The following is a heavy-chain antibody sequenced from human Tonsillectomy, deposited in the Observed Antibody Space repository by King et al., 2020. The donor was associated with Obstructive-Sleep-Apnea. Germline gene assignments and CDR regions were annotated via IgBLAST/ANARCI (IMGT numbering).Heavy chain of an antibody. CDR1: GGSISSGGYY. Sequence: VQLQESGPGLVKPSQTLSLTCTVSGGSISSGGYYWGWIRQHPGKGLEGIGYIYYSGSTYYNPSLKSRVTISVDTAKNQFSLKLSAVTAADTAVYYCARDSNYYDSSGYYWGYYFDYWGQGTLVTVSS. CDR2: IYYSGST. D-gene: IGHD3-22*01. CDR3: ARDSNYYDSSGYYWGYYFDY. J-gene: IGHJ4*02. V-gene: IGHV4-31*03.